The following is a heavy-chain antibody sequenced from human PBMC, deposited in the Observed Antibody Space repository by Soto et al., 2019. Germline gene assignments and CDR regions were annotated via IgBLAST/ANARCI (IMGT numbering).Heavy chain of an antibody. CDR3: ETSAGSGYRAFDY. CDR2: VNPILSMS. D-gene: IGHD3-10*01. Sequence: QVQLVQSGAEVKRPGSSVKVSCKASGDTFSFYSINWVRQAPGLGLEWMGRVNPILSMSNYAQRFQGRVTMTADKSTSTAYMELSGLRSVDTAMYYGETSAGSGYRAFDYWGQGALVTVSS. V-gene: IGHV1-69*04. J-gene: IGHJ4*02. CDR1: GDTFSFYS.